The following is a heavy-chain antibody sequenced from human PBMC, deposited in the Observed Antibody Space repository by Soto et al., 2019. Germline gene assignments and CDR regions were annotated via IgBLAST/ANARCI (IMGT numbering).Heavy chain of an antibody. V-gene: IGHV1-8*01. Sequence: QVQLVQSGAEVKKPGASVKVSCKASGYTFTSYDINWVRQATGQGLEWMGWMNPNSGNTGYAQKFQGRVTMTRNTPISTAYMDVSSLRSEDTAVYYCARRIAARRNKPNYYYYGMDVWGQGTTVTVSS. CDR2: MNPNSGNT. CDR3: ARRIAARRNKPNYYYYGMDV. CDR1: GYTFTSYD. J-gene: IGHJ6*02. D-gene: IGHD6-6*01.